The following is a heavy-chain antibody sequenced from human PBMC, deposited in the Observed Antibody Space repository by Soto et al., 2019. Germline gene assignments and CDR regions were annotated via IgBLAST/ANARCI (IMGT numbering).Heavy chain of an antibody. CDR3: ARGPWIKGYYYYYYGMDV. V-gene: IGHV1-8*01. CDR1: GYTFTSYD. CDR2: MNPNSGNT. Sequence: ASVKVSCKASGYTFTSYDINWVRQATGQGLEWMGWMNPNSGNTGYAQKFQGRVTMTRNTSISTAYMELSSLRSEDTAVYYCARGPWIKGYYYYYYGMDVWGPGTTVTVYS. J-gene: IGHJ6*02. D-gene: IGHD2-2*03.